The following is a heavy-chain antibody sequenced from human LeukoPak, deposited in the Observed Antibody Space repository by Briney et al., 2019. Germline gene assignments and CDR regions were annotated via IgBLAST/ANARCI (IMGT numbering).Heavy chain of an antibody. V-gene: IGHV3-23*01. J-gene: IGHJ6*04. CDR2: ISGSGGST. D-gene: IGHD3-10*01. Sequence: PGGSLRLSCAASGFTFSSYGMSWVRKAPGKGLEWVSAISGSGGSTYYADSVKGRFTISRDNSKNTLYLQMNSLRAEDTAVYYCAKRGNMVRGVIILDVWGKGTTVTISS. CDR3: AKRGNMVRGVIILDV. CDR1: GFTFSSYG.